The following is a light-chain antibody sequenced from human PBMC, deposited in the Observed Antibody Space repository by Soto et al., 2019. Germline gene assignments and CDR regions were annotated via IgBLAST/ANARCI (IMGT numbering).Light chain of an antibody. CDR3: QQYMSYS. CDR1: QDISNF. Sequence: DIQMTQSPSDMSASVGDRVTITCRASQDISNFLVWFQQRPGKVPKRLMYSANRLESGVPSRFSGSGSGTEFTLTISGLQPDDFATYYCQQYMSYSFGQGTKVDIK. CDR2: SAN. J-gene: IGKJ1*01. V-gene: IGKV1-17*03.